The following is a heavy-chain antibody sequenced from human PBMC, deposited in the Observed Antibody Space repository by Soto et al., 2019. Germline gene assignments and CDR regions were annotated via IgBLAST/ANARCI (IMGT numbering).Heavy chain of an antibody. V-gene: IGHV3-30*18. J-gene: IGHJ4*02. CDR3: AKEGPITNWYFDY. Sequence: QVQLVESGGGVVQPGRSLRLSCAASGFTFSSYGMHWVRQAPGKGLEWVTVISYDGNXAYYAXXXXXXXXXSXXNSKNTLYXXXXSXXXXDTAMYYCAKEGPITNWYFDYWGQGTLVTVSS. CDR1: GFTFSSYG. D-gene: IGHD1-1*01. CDR2: ISYDGNXA.